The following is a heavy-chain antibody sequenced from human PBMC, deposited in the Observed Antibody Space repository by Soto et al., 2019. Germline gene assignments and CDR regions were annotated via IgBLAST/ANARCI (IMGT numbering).Heavy chain of an antibody. D-gene: IGHD5-12*01. J-gene: IGHJ4*02. CDR3: ARHRGSRRGYDSNYYIDY. CDR2: IYYSGST. V-gene: IGHV4-39*01. Sequence: PSETLSLTCTVSGGSISSSSYYWGWIRQPPGKGLEWIGSIYYSGSTYYNPSLKSRVTISVDTSKNQFSLKLSSVTAADTAVYYCARHRGSRRGYDSNYYIDYWGQGTLVTVSS. CDR1: GGSISSSSYY.